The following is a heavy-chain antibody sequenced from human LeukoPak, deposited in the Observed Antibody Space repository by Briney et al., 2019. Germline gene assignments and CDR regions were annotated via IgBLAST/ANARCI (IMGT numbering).Heavy chain of an antibody. CDR3: ARERDQEGIVVVPAAIEPYGMDV. V-gene: IGHV4-34*01. CDR2: INHSGST. CDR1: GGSFSGYY. J-gene: IGHJ6*02. Sequence: PSETLSLTCAVYGGSFSGYYWSWIRQPPGKGLEWIGEINHSGSTNYNPSLKSRVTISVDTSKNKFSLKLSSVTAADTAVYYCARERDQEGIVVVPAAIEPYGMDVWGQGTTVTVSS. D-gene: IGHD2-2*02.